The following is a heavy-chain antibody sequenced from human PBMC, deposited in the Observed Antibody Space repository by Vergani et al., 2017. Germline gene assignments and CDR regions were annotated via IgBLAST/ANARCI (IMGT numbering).Heavy chain of an antibody. CDR1: GDSVSSNSAA. J-gene: IGHJ4*02. Sequence: QLQLQESGPGLVKPSQTLSLTCAISGDSVSSNSAAWNWIRQSPSRGLEWLGRTYYRSKWYNDYAVSVRSRISINPDTSKNQFSLQLNSVTPEDTAVYYCARVNYDSSGYYQNFDYWGQGTVVTVSS. CDR3: ARVNYDSSGYYQNFDY. V-gene: IGHV6-1*01. CDR2: TYYRSKWYN. D-gene: IGHD3-22*01.